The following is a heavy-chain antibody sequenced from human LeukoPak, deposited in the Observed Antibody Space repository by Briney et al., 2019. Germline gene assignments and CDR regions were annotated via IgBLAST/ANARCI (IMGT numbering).Heavy chain of an antibody. CDR1: GGSISSYY. J-gene: IGHJ4*02. D-gene: IGHD3-22*01. CDR3: ARTNLYYYDSS. V-gene: IGHV4-59*12. Sequence: SETLSLTCTVSGGSISSYYWSWIRQPPGKGLEWIGYIYYSGSTNYNPSLKSRVTMSVDTSKNQFSLKLSSVTAADTAVYYCARTNLYYYDSSWGQGTLVTVSS. CDR2: IYYSGST.